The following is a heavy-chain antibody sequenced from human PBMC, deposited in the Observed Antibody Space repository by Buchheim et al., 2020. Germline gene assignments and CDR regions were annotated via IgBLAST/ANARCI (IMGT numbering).Heavy chain of an antibody. CDR2: IYHTGRT. CDR3: ARDPSSSATFDS. V-gene: IGHV4-4*02. CDR1: GGSINSSNW. J-gene: IGHJ5*01. Sequence: QVQLQESGPGLVKPSGTLSLTCAVSGGSINSSNWWTWVRQPPGKGLVWLGEIYHTGRTNYRPSLASRVTISVDRSKNQFSSTLRSVTAADTGFYYCARDPSSSATFDSWGQGTL. D-gene: IGHD2-2*01.